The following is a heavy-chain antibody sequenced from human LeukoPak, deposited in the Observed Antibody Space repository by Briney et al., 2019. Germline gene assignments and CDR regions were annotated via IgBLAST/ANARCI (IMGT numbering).Heavy chain of an antibody. D-gene: IGHD2-8*01. CDR2: IYYSGST. CDR1: GGSISSSSYY. J-gene: IGHJ4*02. Sequence: PSETLSLTCTVSGGSISSSSYYWGWIRQPPGKGLEWIGSIYYSGSTYYNPSLKSRVTISVDTSKNQFSLKLSSVTAADTAVYYCARIRPMVAGGPIDYWGQGTLVTVSS. CDR3: ARIRPMVAGGPIDY. V-gene: IGHV4-39*07.